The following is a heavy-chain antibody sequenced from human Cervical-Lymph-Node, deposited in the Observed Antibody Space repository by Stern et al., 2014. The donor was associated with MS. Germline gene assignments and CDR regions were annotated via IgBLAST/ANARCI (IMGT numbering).Heavy chain of an antibody. CDR1: GFTFSSFA. CDR3: ARDWGARYPFDY. J-gene: IGHJ4*02. Sequence: QVQLVESGGGVVQPGRSLRLSCAASGFTFSSFAMHWVRQAPGKGLEWVAVIAYDGNNKFYPDPVKGRFPISKDNSKKALYLQMNRLRAEDTAVYYCARDWGARYPFDYRGQGTLVTVPP. D-gene: IGHD3-16*01. CDR2: IAYDGNNK. V-gene: IGHV3-30*04.